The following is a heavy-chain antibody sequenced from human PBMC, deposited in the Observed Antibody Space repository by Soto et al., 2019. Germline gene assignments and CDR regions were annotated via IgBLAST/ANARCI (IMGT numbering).Heavy chain of an antibody. CDR2: ISSSGSTI. V-gene: IGHV3-11*01. CDR1: GFTFSGYY. Sequence: PGGSLRLSCAASGFTFSGYYMSWIRQAPGKGLEWVSYISSSGSTIYYADSVKGRFTISRDNAKNSLYLQMNSLRAEDTAVYYCAREGAYSSSWPEYYYYGMDVWGQGTTVTV. J-gene: IGHJ6*02. CDR3: AREGAYSSSWPEYYYYGMDV. D-gene: IGHD6-13*01.